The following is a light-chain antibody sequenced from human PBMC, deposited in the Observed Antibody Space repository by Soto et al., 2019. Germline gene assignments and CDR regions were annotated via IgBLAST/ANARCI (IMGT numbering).Light chain of an antibody. V-gene: IGLV1-40*01. J-gene: IGLJ2*01. CDR2: GNN. CDR1: SSNIGAGYD. CDR3: QSHDSSLL. Sequence: QSVLTQPPSVSGAPGQRVTISCTGSSSNIGAGYDVHWYQQLPGTAPKVLIYGNNNRPSGVPDRFSGSKSGTSASLAITGLQAEDAADYYCQSHDSSLLFGGGTKLTVL.